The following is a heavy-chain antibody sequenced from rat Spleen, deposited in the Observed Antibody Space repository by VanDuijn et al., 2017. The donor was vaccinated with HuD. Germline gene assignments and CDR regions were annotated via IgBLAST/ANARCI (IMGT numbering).Heavy chain of an antibody. CDR2: ISYDGSST. CDR1: GFTFSDYT. Sequence: EVQLVESGGGLVQPGRSLKLSCAAPGFTFSDYTIAWVRQAPQKGLEWVATISYDGSSTYCPDSVKGRFPISRDNAKNTLYLQMDSLRSEDTATYYCARETGYNSYFDYWGQGVLVTVSS. J-gene: IGHJ2*01. CDR3: ARETGYNSYFDY. D-gene: IGHD1-4*01. V-gene: IGHV5-7*01.